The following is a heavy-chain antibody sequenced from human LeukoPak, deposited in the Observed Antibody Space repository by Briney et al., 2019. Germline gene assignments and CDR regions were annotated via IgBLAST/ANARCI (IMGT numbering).Heavy chain of an antibody. CDR3: ARSGIRFGDNSYYYYGMDV. J-gene: IGHJ6*02. D-gene: IGHD3-10*01. Sequence: TLSLTFAGSGGSFIEYYWSGIGQPPGKGGEGMGEINHSGRTNYNPSLKSRVPISVAPSKNPFSLTLSSVTAADTAVYYCARSGIRFGDNSYYYYGMDVWGQGTTVTVSS. CDR1: GGSFIEYY. V-gene: IGHV4-34*01. CDR2: INHSGRT.